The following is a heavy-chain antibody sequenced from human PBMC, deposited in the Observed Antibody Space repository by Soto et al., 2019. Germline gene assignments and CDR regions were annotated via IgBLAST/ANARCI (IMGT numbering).Heavy chain of an antibody. J-gene: IGHJ4*02. CDR2: IYYSGST. CDR3: ARGPLRTNLDY. V-gene: IGHV4-59*01. Sequence: TSETLSLTCTVSGGSISSYYWSWIRQPPGKGLEWIGYIYYSGSTNYNPSLKSRVTISVDTSKNQFSLKLSSVTAADTAVYYCARGPLRTNLDYWGQGTLVTVSS. D-gene: IGHD1-1*01. CDR1: GGSISSYY.